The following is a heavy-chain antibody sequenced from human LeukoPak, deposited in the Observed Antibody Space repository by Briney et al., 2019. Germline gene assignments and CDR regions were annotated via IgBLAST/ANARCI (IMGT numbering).Heavy chain of an antibody. V-gene: IGHV4-4*07. D-gene: IGHD3-10*01. J-gene: IGHJ4*02. CDR3: ARVSFTIDY. CDR2: IYSSGNT. CDR1: GGSISSHY. Sequence: SETLSLTCTVSGGSISSHYWTWIRQPAGKGLEWIGRIYSSGNTNYNPSLNSRVTMSLDTSKNQFSLKLSSVTAADTAVYYCARVSFTIDYWGQGTLVTVSS.